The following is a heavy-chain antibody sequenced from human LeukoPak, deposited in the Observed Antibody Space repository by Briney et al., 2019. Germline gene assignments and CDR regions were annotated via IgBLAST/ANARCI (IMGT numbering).Heavy chain of an antibody. CDR3: ATPAFCSGSGCSPTRDYHYMDV. V-gene: IGHV4-39*01. CDR2: IDDRRST. CDR1: GVSISTSGYY. J-gene: IGHJ6*03. Sequence: PSETLCLTCSASGVSISTSGYYWGWLRPPPGKGREWIGTIDDRRSTYYNPSLESRVAISVHTSQNQFSLRVSSVTASDTAVYYCATPAFCSGSGCSPTRDYHYMDVWGKGTTVTVSS. D-gene: IGHD2-15*01.